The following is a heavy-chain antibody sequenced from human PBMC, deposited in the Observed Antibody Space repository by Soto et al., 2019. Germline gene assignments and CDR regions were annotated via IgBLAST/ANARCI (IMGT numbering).Heavy chain of an antibody. Sequence: EVQLVESGGGLVQPGGSLRLSCAASGFTFSNYWMHWVRQAPGKGLVWVSRINSDVSTTRHAESVKGRFTISRENAKNTLYLQMNSLSAADTAVYYCARLPGYSTGWTPFDFWGQGTQVTVSS. CDR1: GFTFSNYW. CDR3: ARLPGYSTGWTPFDF. J-gene: IGHJ4*02. D-gene: IGHD6-19*01. CDR2: INSDVSTT. V-gene: IGHV3-74*01.